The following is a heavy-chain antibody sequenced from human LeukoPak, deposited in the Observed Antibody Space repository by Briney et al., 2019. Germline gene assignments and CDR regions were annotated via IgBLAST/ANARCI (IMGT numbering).Heavy chain of an antibody. Sequence: SETLSLTCSVSGGSISNYYWNWIRQPAGKGLEWIGRIYASESTNYNPSLKSRVTISMDKSKNHFSLNLKSVTAPDTGFYYCARDFYGDDGHHPFDYWGQGIQVTVSS. CDR3: ARDFYGDDGHHPFDY. V-gene: IGHV4-4*07. J-gene: IGHJ4*02. CDR1: GGSISNYY. D-gene: IGHD2/OR15-2a*01. CDR2: IYASEST.